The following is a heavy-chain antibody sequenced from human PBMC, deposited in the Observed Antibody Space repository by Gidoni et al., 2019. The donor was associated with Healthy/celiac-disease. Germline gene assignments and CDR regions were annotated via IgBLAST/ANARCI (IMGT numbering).Heavy chain of an antibody. V-gene: IGHV3-33*01. J-gene: IGHJ3*02. CDR1: GFTFSSYG. Sequence: GRSLRLSCAASGFTFSSYGMHWVRQAPGKGLEWVAVIWYDGSNKYNADSVKGRFTISRDNSKNTLYLQMNSLRAEDTAVYYCARARDDFWSGYYSGEGYDAFDIWGQGTMVTVSS. CDR3: ARARDDFWSGYYSGEGYDAFDI. CDR2: IWYDGSNK. D-gene: IGHD3-3*01.